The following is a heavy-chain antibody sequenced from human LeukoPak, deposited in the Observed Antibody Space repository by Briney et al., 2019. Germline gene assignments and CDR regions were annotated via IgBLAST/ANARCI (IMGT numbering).Heavy chain of an antibody. V-gene: IGHV3-48*04. CDR1: GFTFSSYW. CDR3: AKAGTRGRWTTGAGY. CDR2: ISSSGSTI. Sequence: GGSLRLSCAASGFTFSSYWMHWVRQAPGKGLEWVSYISSSGSTIYYADSVKGRFTISRDNAKNSLYLQMNSLRAEDTAVYYCAKAGTRGRWTTGAGYWGQGTLVTVSS. D-gene: IGHD4-11*01. J-gene: IGHJ4*02.